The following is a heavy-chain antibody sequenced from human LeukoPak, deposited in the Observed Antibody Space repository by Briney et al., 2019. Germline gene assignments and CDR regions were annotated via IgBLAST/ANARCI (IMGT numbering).Heavy chain of an antibody. CDR2: IYPGGSET. D-gene: IGHD6-19*01. CDR1: GYDFSTYW. Sequence: GESLKISCKGLGYDFSTYWNAWVHQRPGKGLEWMGIIYPGGSETRYDPSFQGQVTISADRSTSTAYLQWSSLRAEDTAIYYCAKPYGSGWYFFDYWGQGALVTVSS. CDR3: AKPYGSGWYFFDY. J-gene: IGHJ4*02. V-gene: IGHV5-51*07.